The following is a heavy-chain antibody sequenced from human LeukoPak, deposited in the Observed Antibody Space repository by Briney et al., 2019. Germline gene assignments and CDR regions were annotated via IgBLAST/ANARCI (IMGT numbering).Heavy chain of an antibody. D-gene: IGHD3-22*01. V-gene: IGHV3-23*01. CDR2: ISGSGGRT. CDR3: ATVTYYYDSSGFPVP. Sequence: GGSLRLSCAASGFTFNNYNMSWVRQAPGKGLEWVSAISGSGGRTYYADSVKGRFTISRDNSKNTLYLQMNSLRAEDTAVYYCATVTYYYDSSGFPVPWGQGTLVTVSS. J-gene: IGHJ5*02. CDR1: GFTFNNYN.